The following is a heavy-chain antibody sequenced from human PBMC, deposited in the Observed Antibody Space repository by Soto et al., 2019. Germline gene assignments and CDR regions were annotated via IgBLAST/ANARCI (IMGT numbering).Heavy chain of an antibody. V-gene: IGHV1-8*02. Sequence: GASVKVSCKASGYTFTGYYMHWVRQAPGQGLEWMGWMNPNSGNTGYAQKFQGRVTMTRNTSISTAYMELSSLRSEDTAVYYCARSGSTSLYYYGMDVWGQGTTVTVSS. CDR1: GYTFTGYY. CDR2: MNPNSGNT. J-gene: IGHJ6*02. D-gene: IGHD2-2*01. CDR3: ARSGSTSLYYYGMDV.